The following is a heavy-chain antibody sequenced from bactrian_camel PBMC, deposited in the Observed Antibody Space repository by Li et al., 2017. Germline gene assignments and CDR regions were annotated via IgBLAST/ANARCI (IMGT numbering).Heavy chain of an antibody. J-gene: IGHJ4*01. CDR3: AARRGVACTVVPQSYPY. V-gene: IGHV3S55*01. D-gene: IGHD1*01. CDR1: ESTYDRGYC. CDR2: ICGSGYT. Sequence: HVQLVESGGGSVQDGGSLSLSCAASESTYDRGYCMAWFRQASGKEREGVAAICGSGYTDYAGSVAGRFTISKDMNTLYLQMTNVNPEDTAMYYCAARRGVACTVVPQSYPYWGLGTQVTVS.